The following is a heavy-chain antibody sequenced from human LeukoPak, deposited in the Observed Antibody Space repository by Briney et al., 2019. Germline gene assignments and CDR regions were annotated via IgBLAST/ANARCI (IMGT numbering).Heavy chain of an antibody. CDR3: AREHDYRQEDYYYAMDV. CDR2: IIPIFGTA. J-gene: IGHJ6*02. CDR1: GGTFSSYA. Sequence: GASVKVSCKASGGTFSSYAISWVRQAPGQGLEWMGGIIPIFGTANYAQKFQGRVTITAEELTSTAYMELSSLRSEDTAVYYCAREHDYRQEDYYYAMDVWGQGTTVTVSS. D-gene: IGHD4-11*01. V-gene: IGHV1-69*13.